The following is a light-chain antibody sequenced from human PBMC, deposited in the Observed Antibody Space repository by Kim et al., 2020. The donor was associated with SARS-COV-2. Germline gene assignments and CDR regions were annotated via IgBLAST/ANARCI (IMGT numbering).Light chain of an antibody. J-gene: IGLJ3*02. CDR3: ASWDDSLGGWV. V-gene: IGLV1-44*01. CDR2: SNT. CDR1: SSDIGSNT. Sequence: ELTQPPSASGTPGQRITISCSGSSSDIGSNTVNWYQQFPGTTPKLLIYSNTQRPAGVPDRFSASKSGTSASLAITELQSEDEADYYCASWDDSLGGWVFGGGTKLTVL.